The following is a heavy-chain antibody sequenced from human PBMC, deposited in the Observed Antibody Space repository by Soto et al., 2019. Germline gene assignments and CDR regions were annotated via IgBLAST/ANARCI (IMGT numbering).Heavy chain of an antibody. J-gene: IGHJ5*02. CDR1: GFTFSTFT. D-gene: IGHD2-15*01. Sequence: VESGGGLVKPGGSLRLSCAASGFTFSTFTLNWVRQAPGKGLEWVSSISTSGDSTYYEDSVRGRFTISRDNARASLFLQMDSLRAEDTAIYYCVRGGGGGLFDPWGQGTMVTVSS. V-gene: IGHV3-21*01. CDR3: VRGGGGGLFDP. CDR2: ISTSGDST.